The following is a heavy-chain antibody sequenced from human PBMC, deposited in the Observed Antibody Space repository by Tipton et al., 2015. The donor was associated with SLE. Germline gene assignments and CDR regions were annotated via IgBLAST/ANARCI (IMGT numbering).Heavy chain of an antibody. CDR2: IYISGRT. J-gene: IGHJ4*02. CDR3: ARLFYGSGSNYFDD. CDR1: GGSISSADYY. V-gene: IGHV4-61*09. Sequence: TLSLTCTVSGGSISSADYYWSWIRQPAGKGLEWIGYIYISGRTNYNPSLNSRVTISVDTYKNQFSPKLSSVTAADTAVYYCARLFYGSGSNYFDDWGQGTLVSVSS. D-gene: IGHD3-10*01.